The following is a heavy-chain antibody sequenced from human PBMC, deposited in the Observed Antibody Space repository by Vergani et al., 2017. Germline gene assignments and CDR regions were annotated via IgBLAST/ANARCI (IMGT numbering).Heavy chain of an antibody. V-gene: IGHV3-23*01. D-gene: IGHD1-14*01. CDR1: GFTFTNYA. CDR2: ISGSGGFT. Sequence: EVQLLESGGNLVQPGGSLRLSCAASGFTFTNYAMTWVRQAPGEGLEWVSGISGSGGFTYYADSVKGRFTISRDNSKNTMFLQMNNLRAEDTAVYYCARDLRLLYNRFDPWGQGTLVTVSS. CDR3: ARDLRLLYNRFDP. J-gene: IGHJ5*02.